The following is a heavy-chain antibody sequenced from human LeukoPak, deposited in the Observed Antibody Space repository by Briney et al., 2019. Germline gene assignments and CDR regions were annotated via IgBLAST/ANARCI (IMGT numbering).Heavy chain of an antibody. CDR2: INPNSGGT. D-gene: IGHD1-26*01. CDR1: GYTFTGYY. V-gene: IGHV1-2*06. CDR3: ARDRIVGATLDY. Sequence: ASVKVSCKASGYTFTGYYMHWVRQAPGQRLEWMGRINPNSGGTNYAQKFQGRVTMTRDTSISTAYMELSRLRSDDTAVYYCARDRIVGATLDYWGQGTLVTVSS. J-gene: IGHJ4*02.